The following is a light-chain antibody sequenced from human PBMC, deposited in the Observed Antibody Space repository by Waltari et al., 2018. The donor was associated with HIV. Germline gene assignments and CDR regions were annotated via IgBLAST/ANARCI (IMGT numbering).Light chain of an antibody. CDR1: SNDVGSYKF. CDR2: EVT. V-gene: IGLV2-23*02. Sequence: QSALTQPASVSGSPGQSITISCTGTSNDVGSYKFVSWYQHHPGKAPKLIMYEVTNRPSGVSNRFSGSKSGNTASLTISGLQRDDEAEYHCCSYAGGTDWVFGGGTKLTVL. CDR3: CSYAGGTDWV. J-gene: IGLJ3*02.